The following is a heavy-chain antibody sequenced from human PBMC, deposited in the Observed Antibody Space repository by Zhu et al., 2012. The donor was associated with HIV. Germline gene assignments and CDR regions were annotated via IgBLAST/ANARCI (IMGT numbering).Heavy chain of an antibody. D-gene: IGHD6-13*01. CDR1: GFTFSDYY. CDR2: ISGSGTTK. J-gene: IGHJ4*02. V-gene: IGHV3-11*04. Sequence: QVQLVESGGGLVNPGGSLRLSCAASGFTFSDYYMSWIRQAPGKGLEWVSYISGSGTTKYYADSMKGRFTISRDNAKNSLYLQMNSLRAEDTAVYYCARDRRYSSTVGARPNDYWGQGTLVTVSS. CDR3: ARDRRYSSTVGARPNDY.